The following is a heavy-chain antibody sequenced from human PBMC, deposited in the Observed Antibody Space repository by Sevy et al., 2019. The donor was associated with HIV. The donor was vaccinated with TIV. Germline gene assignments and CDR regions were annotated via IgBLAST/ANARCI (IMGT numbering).Heavy chain of an antibody. D-gene: IGHD2-8*01. J-gene: IGHJ4*02. CDR3: TKDLMEATMGFDH. Sequence: ASVKVSYKASGGTFSTYAFNWVRQAPGQGLEWVGGIIPILGTTNYAQKFQGRVSIIADESTGTAYMTLSRLTSEDTAVYYCTKDLMEATMGFDHWGQGALVTVSS. CDR2: IIPILGTT. V-gene: IGHV1-69*13. CDR1: GGTFSTYA.